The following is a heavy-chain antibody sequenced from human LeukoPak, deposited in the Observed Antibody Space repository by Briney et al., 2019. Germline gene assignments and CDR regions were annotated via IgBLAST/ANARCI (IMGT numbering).Heavy chain of an antibody. D-gene: IGHD6-13*01. CDR2: IWYDGSNK. CDR3: ARDPGIAAAGVYFQH. CDR1: GFTFSSYG. J-gene: IGHJ1*01. V-gene: IGHV3-33*01. Sequence: GGSLRLSCAASGFTFSSYGMHWVRQAPGKGLEGVAVIWYDGSNKYYADSVKGRFTISRHNSKNTLYLQMNSLRAEDTAVYYCARDPGIAAAGVYFQHWGQGTLVTVSS.